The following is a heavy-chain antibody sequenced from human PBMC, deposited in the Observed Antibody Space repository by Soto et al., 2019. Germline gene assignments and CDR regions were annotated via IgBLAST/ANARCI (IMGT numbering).Heavy chain of an antibody. CDR2: INHSGST. D-gene: IGHD3-10*01. Sequence: QVQLQQWGAGLLKPSETLSLTCAVYGGSFSGYYWSWIRQPPGKGLEWIGEINHSGSTNYNPSLRRRVTLSVYTSQNPFSLKLSTVTAADTAVYYCASSPLWSGAGGLDVWGQGTTVTVSS. J-gene: IGHJ6*02. CDR3: ASSPLWSGAGGLDV. CDR1: GGSFSGYY. V-gene: IGHV4-34*01.